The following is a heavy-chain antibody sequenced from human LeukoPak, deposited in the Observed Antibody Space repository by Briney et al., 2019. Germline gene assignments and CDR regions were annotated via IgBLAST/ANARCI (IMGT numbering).Heavy chain of an antibody. CDR3: ARNRYYYYYYYMDV. CDR2: INHSGST. D-gene: IGHD1-14*01. J-gene: IGHJ6*03. Sequence: PSETLSLTCAVYGGSFSGYYWSWIRQPPGKGLDWIGEINHSGSTNYNPSLKSRVTISVDTSKNQFSLKLSSVTAADTAVYYCARNRYYYYYYYMDVWGKGTTVTVSS. CDR1: GGSFSGYY. V-gene: IGHV4-34*01.